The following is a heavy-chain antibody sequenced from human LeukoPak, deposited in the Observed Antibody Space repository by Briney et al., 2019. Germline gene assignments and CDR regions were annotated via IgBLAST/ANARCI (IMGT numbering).Heavy chain of an antibody. CDR1: GFKFENYW. CDR3: ARDPRYYYDSSGNGMDV. Sequence: PGGSLRLSCVGSGFKFENYWMSWVRQAPGKGLEWVANLNQDGSEKYYVDSVKGRFTISRDNAKTSVYLQMSSLRAEDTAVYYCARDPRYYYDSSGNGMDVWGQGTTVTVSS. J-gene: IGHJ6*02. CDR2: LNQDGSEK. V-gene: IGHV3-7*03. D-gene: IGHD3-22*01.